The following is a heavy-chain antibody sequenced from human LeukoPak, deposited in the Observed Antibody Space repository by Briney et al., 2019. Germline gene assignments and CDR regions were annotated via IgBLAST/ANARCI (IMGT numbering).Heavy chain of an antibody. J-gene: IGHJ4*02. D-gene: IGHD3-3*01. Sequence: GGSLRLSCAASGFTFRGYTMNWVRQAPGKGLEWVASISASSAYIFYAASLKGRFTISRDNAKNSLFLEIDSLRAEDTAVYYCARETDRSGFYHDHWGQGTLVTVAS. CDR2: ISASSAYI. CDR3: ARETDRSGFYHDH. V-gene: IGHV3-21*01. CDR1: GFTFRGYT.